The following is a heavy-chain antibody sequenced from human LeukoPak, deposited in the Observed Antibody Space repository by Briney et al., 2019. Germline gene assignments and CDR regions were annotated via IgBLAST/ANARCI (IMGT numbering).Heavy chain of an antibody. Sequence: ASVKVSCKASGGSFRNNAITWVRQAPGHGLEWMGGIIPLYGTATYGQKFQGRVTFTADESTSTAFMELSSLRSEDTAVYYCARSILGRGYSYGHNDYWGQGTLVTVSS. J-gene: IGHJ4*02. V-gene: IGHV1-69*13. CDR1: GGSFRNNA. CDR3: ARSILGRGYSYGHNDY. CDR2: IIPLYGTA. D-gene: IGHD5-18*01.